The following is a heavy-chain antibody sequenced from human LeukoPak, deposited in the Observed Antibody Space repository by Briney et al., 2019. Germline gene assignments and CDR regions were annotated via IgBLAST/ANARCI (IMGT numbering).Heavy chain of an antibody. CDR2: ISYDGSNK. J-gene: IGHJ4*02. CDR3: ARASLVLRYLRGHFDY. V-gene: IGHV3-30-3*01. D-gene: IGHD3-9*01. Sequence: GGSLRLSCAASGFTFSSYAMHWVRRAPGKGLEWVAVISYDGSNKYYADSVKGRFTISRDNSKNTLYLQMNSLRAEDTAVYYCARASLVLRYLRGHFDYWGQGTLVTVSS. CDR1: GFTFSSYA.